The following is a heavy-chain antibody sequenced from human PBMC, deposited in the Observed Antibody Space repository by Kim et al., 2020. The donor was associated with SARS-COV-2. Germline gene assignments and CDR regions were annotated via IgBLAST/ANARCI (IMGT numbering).Heavy chain of an antibody. CDR3: ARAVDIVATYFDY. V-gene: IGHV3-53*01. D-gene: IGHD5-12*01. J-gene: IGHJ4*02. Sequence: ANSVKGRFTISRDHSKNTLYLQMNSLRAEDTAVYYCARAVDIVATYFDYWGQGTLVTVSS.